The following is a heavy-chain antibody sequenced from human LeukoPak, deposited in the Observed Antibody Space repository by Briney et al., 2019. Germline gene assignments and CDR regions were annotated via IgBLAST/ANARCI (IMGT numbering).Heavy chain of an antibody. V-gene: IGHV3-30*02. CDR1: GFTLNTYG. CDR2: IRFDGSNK. Sequence: GGSLRLSCAASGFTLNTYGMHWVRQAPGKGLEWVAFIRFDGSNKYYADSVKGRFTISRDNSKNTLYLQMNSLRAEDTAVYYCAKDETLYGSGSWIIPPDYWGQGTLVTVSS. D-gene: IGHD3-10*01. CDR3: AKDETLYGSGSWIIPPDY. J-gene: IGHJ4*02.